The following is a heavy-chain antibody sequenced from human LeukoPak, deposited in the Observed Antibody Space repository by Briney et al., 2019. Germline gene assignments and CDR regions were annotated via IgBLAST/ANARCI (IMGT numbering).Heavy chain of an antibody. V-gene: IGHV1-2*02. J-gene: IGHJ6*03. CDR2: INPNSGGT. CDR1: GYTFTGYY. D-gene: IGHD6-19*01. Sequence: GASVKVSCKASGYTFTGYYMHWVRQAPGQGLEWMGWINPNSGGTNYAQKFQGRVTMTRDTSISTAYMELSRLRSDDTAVYYCARDLPSIAVAGTTHGRKYYYYMDVWGKGTTVTISS. CDR3: ARDLPSIAVAGTTHGRKYYYYMDV.